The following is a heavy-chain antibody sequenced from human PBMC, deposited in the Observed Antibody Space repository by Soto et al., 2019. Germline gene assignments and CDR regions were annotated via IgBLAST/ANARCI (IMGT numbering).Heavy chain of an antibody. V-gene: IGHV3-21*01. J-gene: IGHJ4*02. Sequence: EVQLVESGGGLVKPGGSLRLSCAASGFTFSSYSMNWVRQAPGKGLEWVPSSCPISSYIYYADSLSGRFTTSRDNARNSLYLQMNSLRADDTAVYFSASVSGRLERHAELDYWGQGTLVTVSS. CDR2: SCPISSYI. CDR3: ASVSGRLERHAELDY. D-gene: IGHD3-16*01. CDR1: GFTFSSYS.